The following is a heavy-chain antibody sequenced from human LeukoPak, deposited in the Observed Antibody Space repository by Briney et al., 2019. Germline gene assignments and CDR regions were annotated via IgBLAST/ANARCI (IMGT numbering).Heavy chain of an antibody. J-gene: IGHJ4*02. CDR2: IKQDGSDK. CDR1: GFTFSSNW. CDR3: ARDFD. Sequence: PGGSLRLSCAASGFTFSSNWMTWVRQAPGKGLEWVANIKQDGSDKYYVDSVKGRSTISRDNAKDSLYLQMNSLRAEDTAVYYCARDFDWGQGTLVTVSS. V-gene: IGHV3-7*04.